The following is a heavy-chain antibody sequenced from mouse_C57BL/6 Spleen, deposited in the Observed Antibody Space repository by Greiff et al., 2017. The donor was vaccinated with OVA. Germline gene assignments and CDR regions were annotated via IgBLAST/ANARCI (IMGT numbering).Heavy chain of an antibody. D-gene: IGHD1-1*01. CDR1: GYAFSSYW. V-gene: IGHV1-80*01. CDR2: IYPGDGDT. CDR3: ARSDYYGSSYFYAMDY. J-gene: IGHJ4*01. Sequence: QVHVKQSGAELMKPGASVKLSCKASGYAFSSYWMNWVKQRPGKGLEWIGQIYPGDGDTNYNGKFKGKATLTADKSSSTAYMQLSSLTSEDSAVYFCARSDYYGSSYFYAMDYWGQGTSVTVSS.